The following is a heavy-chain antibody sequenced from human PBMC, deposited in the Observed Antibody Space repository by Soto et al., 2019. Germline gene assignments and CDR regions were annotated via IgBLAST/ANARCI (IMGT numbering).Heavy chain of an antibody. J-gene: IGHJ4*02. CDR1: GGSIDSSGFY. V-gene: IGHV4-39*01. Sequence: QLQLQESGPGLVKPSETLSLTCSFSGGSIDSSGFYWVWIRQPPGEGLEWIGRTYYRGNTYYNSSLRRRATLTVDTHTNQFPLMLITVAEADAAVYYDAGHGNRARFDDWGQGTLVTVSS. D-gene: IGHD1-26*01. CDR3: AGHGNRARFDD. CDR2: TYYRGNT.